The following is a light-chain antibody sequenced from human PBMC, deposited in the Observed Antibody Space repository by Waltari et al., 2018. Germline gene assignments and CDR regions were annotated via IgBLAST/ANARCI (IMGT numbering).Light chain of an antibody. J-gene: IGLJ1*01. CDR1: RSDVGDYNL. Sequence: QSALTQPAPVSDSPGQSITISRTGTRSDVGDYNLASWYQQHPGKAPKLMIYDVTNRPSGISYRFSCSKSGNTASLTISGLQAEDEADYYCSSYTSSSTLGVFGTGTKVTVL. CDR2: DVT. V-gene: IGLV2-14*03. CDR3: SSYTSSSTLGV.